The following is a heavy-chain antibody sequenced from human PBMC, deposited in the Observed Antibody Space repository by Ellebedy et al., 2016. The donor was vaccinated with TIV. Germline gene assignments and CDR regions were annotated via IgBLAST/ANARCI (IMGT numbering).Heavy chain of an antibody. CDR3: ARHGTVGPTAYYYYSGLDV. D-gene: IGHD1-26*01. CDR2: IYYSGST. J-gene: IGHJ6*02. V-gene: IGHV4-59*08. Sequence: MPSETLSLTCTVSGASISGYYWGWIRQPPGKTLEWIGYIYYSGSTNYNPSLKSRVTISADTPKNQFSLRLKSVTAADTATYFCARHGTVGPTAYYYYSGLDVWGLGTTVTVSS. CDR1: GASISGYY.